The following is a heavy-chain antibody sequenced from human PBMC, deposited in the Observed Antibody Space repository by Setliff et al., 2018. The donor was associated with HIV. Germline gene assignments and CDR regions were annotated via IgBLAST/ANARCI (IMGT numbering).Heavy chain of an antibody. CDR1: GYNFANYW. D-gene: IGHD2-15*01. CDR3: ARPRSVGSIDAFDI. V-gene: IGHV5-51*01. J-gene: IGHJ3*02. CDR2: IYPGDSDP. Sequence: GESLKISCKGSGYNFANYWIGWVRQMPGKGLEWMGIIYPGDSDPRYSPSFQGQVTISADKSISTAYLQWSSLKASDTAIYYCARPRSVGSIDAFDIWGQGTMVTVSS.